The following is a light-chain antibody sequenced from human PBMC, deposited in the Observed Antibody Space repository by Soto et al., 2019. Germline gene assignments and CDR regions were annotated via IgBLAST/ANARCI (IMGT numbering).Light chain of an antibody. J-gene: IGKJ1*01. CDR1: QSVSNNY. CDR3: QQYGTSPRT. V-gene: IGKV3-20*01. CDR2: DAS. Sequence: EIVMTQSPATLSVSPGERATLSCRSSQSVSNNYLAWYQQKPGQAPRLLIYDASSRATGIPDRFSGSGSGTDFTLSISRLEPEDFAVYYCQQYGTSPRTFGQGTKVDIK.